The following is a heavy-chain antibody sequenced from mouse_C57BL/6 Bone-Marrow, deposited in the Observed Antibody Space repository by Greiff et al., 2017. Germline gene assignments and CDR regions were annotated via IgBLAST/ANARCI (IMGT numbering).Heavy chain of an antibody. V-gene: IGHV14-1*01. Sequence: VQLQQSGAELVRPGASVKLSCTASGFNIKDYYMHWVKQRPEQGLEWIGRIDPEDGDTEDAPKFQGKATMTADTSSNTAYLQLSSLTSEDTAVYYCTTGGTVVARYFDVWGTGTTVTVSS. CDR3: TTGGTVVARYFDV. D-gene: IGHD1-1*01. J-gene: IGHJ1*03. CDR1: GFNIKDYY. CDR2: IDPEDGDT.